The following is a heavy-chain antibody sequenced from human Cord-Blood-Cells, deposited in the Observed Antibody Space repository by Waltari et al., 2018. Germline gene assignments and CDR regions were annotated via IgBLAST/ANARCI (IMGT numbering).Heavy chain of an antibody. J-gene: IGHJ4*02. V-gene: IGHV4-34*01. CDR1: GGSFSGYY. CDR2: INHSGST. CDR3: ARWAYNWGY. Sequence: VQLQQRGAGLLKPSETLYQTCAVNGGSFSGYYWSWLRQPPGKGLEWIGEINHSGSTNYNPSLKSRVTISVDTSKNQFSRKLSSVTAADTPVYDCARWAYNWGYWGQGTLVTVSS. D-gene: IGHD1-20*01.